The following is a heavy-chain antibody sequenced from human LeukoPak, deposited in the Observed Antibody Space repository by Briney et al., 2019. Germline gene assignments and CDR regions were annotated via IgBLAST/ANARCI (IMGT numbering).Heavy chain of an antibody. CDR2: IYPGDSDT. J-gene: IGHJ4*02. D-gene: IGHD5-24*01. V-gene: IGHV5-51*01. CDR1: GYSFTSYW. Sequence: GESLKISCKGSGYSFTSYWIGWVRQMPGKGLEWMGIIYPGDSDTRYSPSFQGQVTISADKSISTAYLQWSSLKASDTAMYYCARHLGPPVEMATIADWGQGTLVTVSS. CDR3: ARHLGPPVEMATIAD.